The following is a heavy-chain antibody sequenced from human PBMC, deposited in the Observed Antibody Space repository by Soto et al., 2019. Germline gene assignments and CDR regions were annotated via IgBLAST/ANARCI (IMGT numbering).Heavy chain of an antibody. D-gene: IGHD4-17*01. CDR1: GYTFTGYY. J-gene: IGHJ4*02. CDR3: AGGGGGHTTYDYGDFFDY. Sequence: GASVKVSCKASGYTFTGYYMHWVRQAPGQGLEWMGGIIPIFGTANYAQKFQGRVTITADESTSTAYMELSSLRSEDTAVYYCAGGGGGHTTYDYGDFFDYWGQGTLVTVSS. CDR2: IIPIFGTA. V-gene: IGHV1-69*13.